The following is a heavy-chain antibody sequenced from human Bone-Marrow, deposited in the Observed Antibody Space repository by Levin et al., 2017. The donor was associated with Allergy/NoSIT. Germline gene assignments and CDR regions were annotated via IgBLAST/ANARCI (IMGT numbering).Heavy chain of an antibody. CDR3: ARIRGRGEVAQPTMNYYFDY. V-gene: IGHV4-34*01. CDR2: INHSGST. CDR1: GGSFSGYY. Sequence: PSETLSLTCAVYGGSFSGYYWSWIRQPPGKGLEWIGEINHSGSTNYNPSLKSRVTISVDTSKNQFSLKLSSVTAADTAVYYCARIRGRGEVAQPTMNYYFDYWGQGTLVTVSS. J-gene: IGHJ4*02. D-gene: IGHD3-22*01.